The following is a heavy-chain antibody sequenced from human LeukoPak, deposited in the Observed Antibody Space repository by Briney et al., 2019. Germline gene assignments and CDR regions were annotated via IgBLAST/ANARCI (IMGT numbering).Heavy chain of an antibody. Sequence: GGSLRLSCAASGFTFDDYTMHWVRQAPGKGLEWVSLISWDGGSTYYADSVKGRFTISRDNSKNSLYLPMNSLRTEDTALYYCAKAPPNTAMGLFDYWGQGTLVTVSS. CDR3: AKAPPNTAMGLFDY. V-gene: IGHV3-43*01. CDR1: GFTFDDYT. CDR2: ISWDGGST. D-gene: IGHD5-18*01. J-gene: IGHJ4*02.